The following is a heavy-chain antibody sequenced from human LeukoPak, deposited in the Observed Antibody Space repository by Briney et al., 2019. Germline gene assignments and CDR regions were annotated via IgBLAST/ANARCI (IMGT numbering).Heavy chain of an antibody. J-gene: IGHJ5*02. V-gene: IGHV4-30-2*02. CDR2: IYHSGST. D-gene: IGHD5-24*01. CDR3: ARAEMATTQYGVLSWFDP. Sequence: SETLSLTCAVSGGSISSGGYSWSWIRQPPGKGLEWIGYIYHSGSTNYNPSLKSRVTISVDTSKNQFSLKLSSVTAADTAVYYCARAEMATTQYGVLSWFDPWGQGTLVTVSS. CDR1: GGSISSGGYS.